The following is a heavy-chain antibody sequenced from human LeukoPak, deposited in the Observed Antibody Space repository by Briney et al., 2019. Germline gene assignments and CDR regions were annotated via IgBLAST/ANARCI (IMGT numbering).Heavy chain of an antibody. V-gene: IGHV3-74*01. J-gene: IGHJ4*02. CDR1: GFTFSSYW. CDR3: ARTNYDFSGGLDY. Sequence: GGSLRLSCAGTGFTFSSYWMHWVRQAPGKGLVWVSRINSDGSTTTYADSVKGRFTISRDNVKNTLYLQMNSLRAEDTAVYYCARTNYDFSGGLDYWGQGTLVTVSS. CDR2: INSDGSTT. D-gene: IGHD3-3*01.